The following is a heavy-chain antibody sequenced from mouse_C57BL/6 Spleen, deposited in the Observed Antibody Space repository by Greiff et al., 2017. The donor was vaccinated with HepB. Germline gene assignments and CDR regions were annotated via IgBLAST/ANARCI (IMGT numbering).Heavy chain of an antibody. D-gene: IGHD1-1*01. V-gene: IGHV5-17*01. J-gene: IGHJ1*03. Sequence: EVKLMESGGGLVKPGGSLKLSCAASGFTFSDYGMHWVRQAPEKGLEWVAYISSGSSTIYYADTVKGRFTISRDNAKNTLFLQMTSLRSEDTAMYYCARTHYGSLWYFDGWGTGTTVTVSS. CDR2: ISSGSSTI. CDR3: ARTHYGSLWYFDG. CDR1: GFTFSDYG.